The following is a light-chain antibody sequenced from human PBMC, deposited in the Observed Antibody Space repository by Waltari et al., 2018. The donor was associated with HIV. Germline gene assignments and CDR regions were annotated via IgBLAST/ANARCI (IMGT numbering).Light chain of an antibody. CDR3: QQLKTYPVT. V-gene: IGKV1-9*01. Sequence: IQLTQSPSFLSASVGDRVRITCRATQGVGSYLAWYQKTPGKAPKLLIYAVSVLQSGVPSGFSGSGSGTEFTLTISGLQPEDLATYFCQQLKTYPVTFGGGTKV. CDR2: AVS. J-gene: IGKJ4*01. CDR1: QGVGSY.